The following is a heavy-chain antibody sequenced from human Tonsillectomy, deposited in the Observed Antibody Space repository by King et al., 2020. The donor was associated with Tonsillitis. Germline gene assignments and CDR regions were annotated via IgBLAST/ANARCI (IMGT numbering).Heavy chain of an antibody. V-gene: IGHV3-30*18. J-gene: IGHJ4*02. CDR1: GFTFSSYG. CDR2: ISYDGSNK. Sequence: VQLVESGGGVVQPGRSLRLSCAASGFTFSSYGMHWVCQAPGKGLEWVAVISYDGSNKYYADSVKGRFTISRDNSKNTLYLQMNSLRAEDTAVYYCAKDFYDILTGYTFDYWGQGTLVTVSS. CDR3: AKDFYDILTGYTFDY. D-gene: IGHD3-9*01.